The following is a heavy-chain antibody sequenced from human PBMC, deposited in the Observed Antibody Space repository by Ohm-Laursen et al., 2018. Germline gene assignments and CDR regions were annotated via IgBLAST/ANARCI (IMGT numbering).Heavy chain of an antibody. D-gene: IGHD2-2*01. CDR1: DDSVTYPTDN. J-gene: IGHJ6*02. V-gene: IGHV4-61*01. CDR3: ARDKVAYCPSTSCDNFGLDV. Sequence: GTLSLTCTISDDSVTYPTDNWSWIRQPPGQGLEYIGFVYIGGNTNYNPSLKSRAHLSLDTSRNHFSLRLTSVTAADTTVYFCARDKVAYCPSTSCDNFGLDVWGQGTAVTV. CDR2: VYIGGNT.